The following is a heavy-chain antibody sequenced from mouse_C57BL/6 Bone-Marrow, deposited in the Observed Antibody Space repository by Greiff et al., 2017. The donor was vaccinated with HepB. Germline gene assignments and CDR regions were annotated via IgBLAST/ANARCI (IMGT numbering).Heavy chain of an antibody. D-gene: IGHD2-3*01. Sequence: VQLKESGGDLVKPGGSLKLSCAASGFTFSSYGMSWVRQTPDKRLEWVATISSGGSYSYYPDSVKGRFTISRDNAKNTLYLQMSSLKSEDTAMYYCARDMMVKDYWGQGTTLTVSS. V-gene: IGHV5-6*01. J-gene: IGHJ2*01. CDR2: ISSGGSYS. CDR1: GFTFSSYG. CDR3: ARDMMVKDY.